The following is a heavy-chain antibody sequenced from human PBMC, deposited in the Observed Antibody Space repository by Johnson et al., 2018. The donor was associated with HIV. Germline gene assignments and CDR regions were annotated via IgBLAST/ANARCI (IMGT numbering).Heavy chain of an antibody. CDR2: FGADGEST. CDR3: TREGGNGQAFDI. CDR1: GFTFSSYD. D-gene: IGHD2-8*01. J-gene: IGHJ3*02. Sequence: VQLVESGGDLVQPGKSLRLSCAASGFTFSSYDMHWVRQAPGKGLEYVSGFGADGESTYYANSVKGRFTVSRDNSKNTLYLQMDRLRSDDTALYFCTREGGNGQAFDIWGQGTWVTVSS. V-gene: IGHV3-64*01.